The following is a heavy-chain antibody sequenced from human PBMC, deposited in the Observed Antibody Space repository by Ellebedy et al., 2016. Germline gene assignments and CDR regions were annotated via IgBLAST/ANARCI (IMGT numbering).Heavy chain of an antibody. J-gene: IGHJ5*02. Sequence: SETLSLTCTVSGDSISDSRSYWGWIRQPPGKGLEWIASISYSGSTYYNPSFKSRVTISVDTSKNQFSLKLTSVTAADTAAYYCARHVDTAPHNYFDPWGQGTLVTVSS. D-gene: IGHD5-18*01. CDR3: ARHVDTAPHNYFDP. V-gene: IGHV4-39*01. CDR2: ISYSGST. CDR1: GDSISDSRSY.